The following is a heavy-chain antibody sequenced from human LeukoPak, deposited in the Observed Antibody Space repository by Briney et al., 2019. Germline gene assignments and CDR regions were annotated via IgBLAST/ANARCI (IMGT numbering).Heavy chain of an antibody. CDR2: IYYSGST. CDR3: ARRRLLRYFDWSFDY. J-gene: IGHJ4*02. Sequence: PSETLSLTCTVSGGSISSYYWSWIRQPPGKGLEWIGYIYYSGSTNYNPSLKSRVTISVDTSKNQFSLKLSSVTAADTAVYYCARRRLLRYFDWSFDYWGQGTLVTVSS. V-gene: IGHV4-59*12. CDR1: GGSISSYY. D-gene: IGHD3-9*01.